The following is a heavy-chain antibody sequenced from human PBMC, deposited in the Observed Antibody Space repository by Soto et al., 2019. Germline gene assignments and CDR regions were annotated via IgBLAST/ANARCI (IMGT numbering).Heavy chain of an antibody. D-gene: IGHD5-18*01. V-gene: IGHV3-23*01. CDR2: ISGSGGST. J-gene: IGHJ4*02. CDR1: GLTFSSYA. Sequence: PGGSLRLSCAASGLTFSSYAMSWVRQAPGKGLEWVSAISGSGGSTYYADSVKGRFTISRDNSKNTLYLQMNSLRAEDTAVYYCAKAKVGGYSYGLDYWGQGTLVTVSS. CDR3: AKAKVGGYSYGLDY.